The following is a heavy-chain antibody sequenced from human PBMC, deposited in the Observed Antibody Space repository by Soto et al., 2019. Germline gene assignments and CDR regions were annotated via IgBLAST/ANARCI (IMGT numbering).Heavy chain of an antibody. V-gene: IGHV3-33*01. J-gene: IGHJ4*02. D-gene: IGHD5-18*01. Sequence: PGGSLRLSCAASGLTFSSYGMHWVRQAPGKGLEWVAVIWYDGSNKYYADSVKGRFTISRDNSKNTLYLQMNSLRAEDTAVYYCARDQEGGYSYGYSYYFDYWGQGTLVTVSS. CDR3: ARDQEGGYSYGYSYYFDY. CDR2: IWYDGSNK. CDR1: GLTFSSYG.